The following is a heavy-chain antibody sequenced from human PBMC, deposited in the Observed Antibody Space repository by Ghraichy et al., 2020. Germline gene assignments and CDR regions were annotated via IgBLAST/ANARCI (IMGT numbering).Heavy chain of an antibody. CDR1: GGTFSSYA. Sequence: SVKVSCKASGGTFSSYAISWVRQAPGQGLEWMGRIIPILGIANYAQKFQGRVTITADKSTSTAYMELSSLRSEDTAVYYCARETRYGDLYYFDYWGQGTLVTVSS. CDR3: ARETRYGDLYYFDY. D-gene: IGHD4-17*01. V-gene: IGHV1-69*04. J-gene: IGHJ4*02. CDR2: IIPILGIA.